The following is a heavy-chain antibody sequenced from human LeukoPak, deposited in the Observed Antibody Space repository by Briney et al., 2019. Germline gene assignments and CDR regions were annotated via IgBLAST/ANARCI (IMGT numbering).Heavy chain of an antibody. CDR2: ISNSGGRT. CDR3: AKSYNGYESKPDY. CDR1: GFTFSSYA. V-gene: IGHV3-23*01. Sequence: GGSLRLSCAASGFTFSSYAMSWVRQAPGKGLEWVSSISNSGGRTFYTDSVKGRFTISRDNSEITLYLQMNGLRAEDTAVYYCAKSYNGYESKPDYWGQGTLVTVSS. D-gene: IGHD5-12*01. J-gene: IGHJ4*02.